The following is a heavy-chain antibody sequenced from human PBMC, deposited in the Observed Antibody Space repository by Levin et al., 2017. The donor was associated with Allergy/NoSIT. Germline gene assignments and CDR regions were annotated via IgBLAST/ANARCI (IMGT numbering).Heavy chain of an antibody. CDR3: AREIGTWMPIAMDV. D-gene: IGHD1-1*01. Sequence: GESLKISCETSGYTFSSYGISWVRQAPGQGLEWMGWFSVNNGKTKYAEKFQGRVTMTIDKSTRTGYMELRNLRPNDTAVYYCAREIGTWMPIAMDVWGQGTTVIVSS. J-gene: IGHJ6*02. CDR1: GYTFSSYG. V-gene: IGHV1-18*01. CDR2: FSVNNGKT.